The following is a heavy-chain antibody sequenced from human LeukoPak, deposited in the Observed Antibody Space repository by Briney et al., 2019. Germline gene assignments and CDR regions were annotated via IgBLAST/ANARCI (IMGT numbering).Heavy chain of an antibody. V-gene: IGHV1-18*01. CDR2: ISAYNGNT. CDR1: GYTFTSYG. D-gene: IGHD2-15*01. J-gene: IGHJ6*04. Sequence: EASVKVSCKASGYTFTSYGISWVRQAPGQGLEWMGWISAYNGNTNYAQKLQGRVTMTTDTSTNTAYMELRSLRSDDTAVYYCARDGRQLLNYGMDVWGKGTTVTVSS. CDR3: ARDGRQLLNYGMDV.